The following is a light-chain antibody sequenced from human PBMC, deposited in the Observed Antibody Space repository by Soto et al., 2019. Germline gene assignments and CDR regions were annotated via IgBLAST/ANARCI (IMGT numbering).Light chain of an antibody. Sequence: MQVAQAGSSLSASVGDRGTITCRASQSITSYLNWYQQKPGKAPKLLIYAASSLQSGVPSRFSGSGSGTDFPLTISSLQPEDFATHYCQQSYSTPITFGQGTRLEIK. CDR3: QQSYSTPIT. CDR2: AAS. CDR1: QSITSY. V-gene: IGKV1-39*01. J-gene: IGKJ5*01.